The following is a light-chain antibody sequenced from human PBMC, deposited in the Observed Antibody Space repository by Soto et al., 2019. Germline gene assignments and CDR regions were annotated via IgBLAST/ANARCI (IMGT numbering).Light chain of an antibody. Sequence: ASQGITDDVDWYQEKXGKAPKLLIYATSXLQSGVPSRFSGSGSATHFTLTISGLQPEDFTAYYCHQDTVYPLTFCQVTRLEIK. CDR1: QGITDD. V-gene: IGKV1-6*01. CDR3: HQDTVYPLT. CDR2: ATS. J-gene: IGKJ5*01.